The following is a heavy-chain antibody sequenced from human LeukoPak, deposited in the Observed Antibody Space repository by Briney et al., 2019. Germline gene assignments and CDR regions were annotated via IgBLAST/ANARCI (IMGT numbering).Heavy chain of an antibody. CDR3: ASTFPYCGDGSCAL. D-gene: IGHD2-15*01. Sequence: GGSLRLSCAASGFTFDDYGMSWVRQAPGKGLEWVSGINWNGGSTGYADSVKGRFTISRDNAKNSLYLQLDNLRADDTAVYYCASTFPYCGDGSCALGGQGTLVIVSS. J-gene: IGHJ1*01. CDR1: GFTFDDYG. V-gene: IGHV3-20*04. CDR2: INWNGGST.